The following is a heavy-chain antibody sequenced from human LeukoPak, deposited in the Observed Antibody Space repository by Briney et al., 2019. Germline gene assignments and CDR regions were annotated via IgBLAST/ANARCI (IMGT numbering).Heavy chain of an antibody. CDR2: ISSSGSTI. J-gene: IGHJ5*02. Sequence: GGSLRLSCAASGFTFSSHWVNWVRQAPGKGLEWVSYISSSGSTIYYADSVKGRFTISRDNAKNSLYLQMNSLRAEDTAVYYCARDLMPARGGNWFDPWGQGTLVTVSS. D-gene: IGHD2-2*01. V-gene: IGHV3-48*03. CDR3: ARDLMPARGGNWFDP. CDR1: GFTFSSHW.